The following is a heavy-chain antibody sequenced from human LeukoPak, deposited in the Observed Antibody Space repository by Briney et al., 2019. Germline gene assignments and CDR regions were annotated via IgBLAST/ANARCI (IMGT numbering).Heavy chain of an antibody. V-gene: IGHV3-23*01. CDR3: ARSMARGVMPDY. Sequence: GGSLRLSCAASGFTFSSYAMSWVRQAPGKGLEWVSAISGSGGSTYYADSVKGRFTISRDNSKNTLYLQMNSLRAEDTAVYYCARSMARGVMPDYWGQGTLVTVSS. J-gene: IGHJ4*02. D-gene: IGHD3-10*01. CDR2: ISGSGGST. CDR1: GFTFSSYA.